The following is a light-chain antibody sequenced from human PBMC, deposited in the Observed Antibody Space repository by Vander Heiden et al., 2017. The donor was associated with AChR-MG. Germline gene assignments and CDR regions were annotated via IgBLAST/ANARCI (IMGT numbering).Light chain of an antibody. Sequence: QSALTQPASVSGSPGQSITISCTGTSSGVGGYKHVSWYQQHPGQVPKLLIYGVDNRPSGVSNRFSGSKSANTASLTISGLQAEDEAEYYCSSETRTSGLVFGGGTKVTVL. CDR2: GVD. CDR1: SSGVGGYKH. CDR3: SSETRTSGLV. J-gene: IGLJ3*02. V-gene: IGLV2-14*03.